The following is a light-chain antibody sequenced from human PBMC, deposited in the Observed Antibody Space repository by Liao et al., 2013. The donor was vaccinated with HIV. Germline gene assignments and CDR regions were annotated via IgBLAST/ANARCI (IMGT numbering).Light chain of an antibody. CDR2: QDT. CDR3: QVWDSFSTFV. V-gene: IGLV3-1*01. Sequence: SYELTQPPSVSVSPGQTASITCSGDKLGHKYVSWYQHKPGQSPVLVIFQDTQRPSGIPERFSGSNSGNTATLTIRGTQATDEAEYFCQVWDSFSTFVFGSGTQVTVL. CDR1: KLGHKY. J-gene: IGLJ1*01.